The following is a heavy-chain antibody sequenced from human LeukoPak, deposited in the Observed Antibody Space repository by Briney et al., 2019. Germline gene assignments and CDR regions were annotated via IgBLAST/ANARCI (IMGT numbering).Heavy chain of an antibody. J-gene: IGHJ5*02. D-gene: IGHD3-3*01. V-gene: IGHV3-21*01. CDR1: GFTFSTYS. CDR3: AREPSSAAFDP. CDR2: ISSSSSYT. Sequence: PGGSLRLSCAASGFTFSTYSMNWVRQAPGQGLEWVSVISSSSSYTYYLDSVRGRFTISRDNAKNSLYLQMNSLRAEDTAVYYCAREPSSAAFDPWGQGTLVTVSS.